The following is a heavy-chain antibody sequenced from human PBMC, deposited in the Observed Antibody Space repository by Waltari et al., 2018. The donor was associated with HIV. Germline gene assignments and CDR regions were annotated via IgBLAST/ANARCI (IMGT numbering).Heavy chain of an antibody. CDR2: IIPIVGTA. CDR3: ASGSSAAPQSWNYYYGMDV. V-gene: IGHV1-69*12. CDR1: GGTFSSYA. D-gene: IGHD2-15*01. J-gene: IGHJ6*02. Sequence: QVQLVQSGAEVKKPGSSVKVSCKASGGTFSSYALSWVRQAPGPGLEWMGGIIPIVGTANYAQKFQGRVTITADESTSTAYMELSSLRSEDTAVYYCASGSSAAPQSWNYYYGMDVWGQGTTVTVSS.